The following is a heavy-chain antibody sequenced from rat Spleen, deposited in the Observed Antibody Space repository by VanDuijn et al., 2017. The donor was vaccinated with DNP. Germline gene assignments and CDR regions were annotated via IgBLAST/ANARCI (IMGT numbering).Heavy chain of an antibody. V-gene: IGHV5-29*01. CDR2: IIYDGSNT. CDR1: GFTFSKSA. D-gene: IGHD1-2*01. Sequence: EVQLVESGGGLVQPGRSLKISCVASGFTFSKSAMAWVRQAPTEGLGWVAVIIYDGSNTHYRDSVKGRFTIPRDNAESSLYLQVDSLRSEDTATYYCVRSRSVAPMGYVMDAWGQGASVTVSS. CDR3: VRSRSVAPMGYVMDA. J-gene: IGHJ4*01.